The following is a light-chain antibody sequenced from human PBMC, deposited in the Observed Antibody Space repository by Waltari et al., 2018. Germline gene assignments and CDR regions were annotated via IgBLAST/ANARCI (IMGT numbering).Light chain of an antibody. J-gene: IGKJ4*01. Sequence: DIVMTQSPDSLAVSLGERATINCTSSQILLYSSNNKNYLSWYQQKPGQPPNLLISWASTRESGVPDRFSGSGSGTDFTLTIGSLQAEDVAIYYCQQYYSTPPTFGGGTKVEIK. CDR2: WAS. CDR3: QQYYSTPPT. CDR1: QILLYSSNNKNY. V-gene: IGKV4-1*01.